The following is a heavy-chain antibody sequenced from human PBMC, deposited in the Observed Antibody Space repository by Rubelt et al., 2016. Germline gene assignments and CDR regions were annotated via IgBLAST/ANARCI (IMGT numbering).Heavy chain of an antibody. J-gene: IGHJ5*02. CDR2: MNPNSGNT. CDR1: GYTFTSYD. CDR3: ARMVNDFWSGYHNWFDP. V-gene: IGHV1-8*01. D-gene: IGHD3-3*01. Sequence: QVQLVQSGAEVKKPGASVKVSCKASGYTFTSYDINWVRHATGQGLEWMGWMNPNSGNTGYAQKFQGRVTVTRNTSISTAYMERSSLRSEDTAVYYCARMVNDFWSGYHNWFDPWGQGTLVTVSS.